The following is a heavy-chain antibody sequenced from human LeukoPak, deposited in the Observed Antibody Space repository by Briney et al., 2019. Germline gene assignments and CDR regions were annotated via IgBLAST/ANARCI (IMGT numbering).Heavy chain of an antibody. CDR3: AGGRPAATPMDY. CDR2: IYYSGNT. D-gene: IGHD2-2*01. V-gene: IGHV4-39*01. J-gene: IGHJ4*02. Sequence: SETLSLTCTVSGVSISSSNSYWGWIRQPPGKGLEWIGSIYYSGNTYYNASLKSQVSISIDTSKNQFSLRLTSVTAADTAVYYCAGGRPAATPMDYWGQGMLVTVSS. CDR1: GVSISSSNSY.